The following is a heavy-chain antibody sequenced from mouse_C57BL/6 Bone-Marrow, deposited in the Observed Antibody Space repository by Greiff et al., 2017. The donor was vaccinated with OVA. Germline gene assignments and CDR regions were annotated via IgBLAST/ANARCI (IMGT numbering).Heavy chain of an antibody. V-gene: IGHV2-2*01. D-gene: IGHD6-2*01. J-gene: IGHJ1*03. Sequence: QVQLQQSGPGLVQPSQSLSITCTVSGFSLTSYGVHWVRQSPGKGLEWLGVIWSGGSTDYNAAFISRLSISKDNTKSQFFFKMNSLQADDTAIYYCARNLSYWYFDVWGTGTTVTVSS. CDR2: IWSGGST. CDR3: ARNLSYWYFDV. CDR1: GFSLTSYG.